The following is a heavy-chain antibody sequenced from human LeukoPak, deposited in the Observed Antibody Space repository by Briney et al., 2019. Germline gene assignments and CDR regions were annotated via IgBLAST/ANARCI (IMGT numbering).Heavy chain of an antibody. CDR3: ARDEDWGPDY. D-gene: IGHD7-27*01. Sequence: ASVKVSCEASGYTFTGHYMHWVRQAPGQGLEWMGWIHAGTGDTNYAQKFQGRFTTTRDTSINTLYMELNRLTSDDTAVYFCARDEDWGPDYWGQGTLVTVSS. V-gene: IGHV1-2*02. CDR1: GYTFTGHY. J-gene: IGHJ4*02. CDR2: IHAGTGDT.